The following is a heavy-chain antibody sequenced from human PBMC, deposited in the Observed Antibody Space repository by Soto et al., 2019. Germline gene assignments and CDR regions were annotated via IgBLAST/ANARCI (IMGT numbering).Heavy chain of an antibody. J-gene: IGHJ4*02. CDR2: IYYSGST. V-gene: IGHV4-31*01. Sequence: QVQLQESGPGLVKPSQTLSLTCTVSGGSISSGGYYWSWIRQHPGKGLEWIGYIYYSGSTYYNPSLEKPGTISVDTSKNQFSLKRSSVTAADTAVYYWARSFGVAAAGPFDYWGQGTLVTVSS. CDR3: ARSFGVAAAGPFDY. D-gene: IGHD6-13*01. CDR1: GGSISSGGYY.